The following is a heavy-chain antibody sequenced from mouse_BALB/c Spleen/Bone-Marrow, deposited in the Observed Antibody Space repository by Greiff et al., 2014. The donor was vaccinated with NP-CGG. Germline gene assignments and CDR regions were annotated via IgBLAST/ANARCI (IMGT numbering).Heavy chain of an antibody. CDR3: ARSADWYFDV. V-gene: IGHV3-2*02. J-gene: IGHJ1*01. Sequence: VQLKESGPGLVKPSQPLSLTCTVTGYSITSDYAWHWIRQFPGNKLEWMGYISYSGSTSYYPYLKSRISITRDTSKNQFFLQLNSVTNEDTATYYCARSADWYFDVWGAGTTVTVSS. CDR2: ISYSGST. CDR1: GYSITSDYA.